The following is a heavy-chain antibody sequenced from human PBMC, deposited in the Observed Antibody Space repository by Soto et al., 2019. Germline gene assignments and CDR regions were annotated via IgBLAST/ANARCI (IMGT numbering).Heavy chain of an antibody. CDR3: SRWERGIAGLD. V-gene: IGHV4-31*03. CDR2: IYYSGTT. J-gene: IGHJ1*01. Sequence: QVQLQESGPGLVKPSQTLSLTCTVSGGSISSGGYYWTWIRQAPGKGLEWIGYIYYSGTTYYNPSLTSRVSISVDTPKNQFSLNLSSVTGADTAVYYCSRWERGIAGLDWGQGTLVTVSS. D-gene: IGHD6-13*01. CDR1: GGSISSGGYY.